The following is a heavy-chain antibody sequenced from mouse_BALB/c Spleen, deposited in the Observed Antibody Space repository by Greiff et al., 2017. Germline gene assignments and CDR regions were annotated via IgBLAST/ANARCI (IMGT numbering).Heavy chain of an antibody. D-gene: IGHD1-1*01. V-gene: IGHV5-6*01. CDR1: GFTFSSYG. J-gene: IGHJ4*01. Sequence: EVKLQESGGDLVKPGGSLKLSCAASGFTFSSYGMSWVRQTPDKRLEWVATISSGGSYTYYPDSVKGRFTISRDNAKNTLYLQMSSLTSEDTAMYYCARLQYTGSAMDDWGQGTSVTVSS. CDR2: ISSGGSYT. CDR3: ARLQYTGSAMDD.